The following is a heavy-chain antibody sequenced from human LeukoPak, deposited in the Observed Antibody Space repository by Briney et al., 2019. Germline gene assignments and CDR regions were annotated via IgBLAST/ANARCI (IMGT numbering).Heavy chain of an antibody. V-gene: IGHV3-7*03. J-gene: IGHJ4*02. CDR3: AREGAASGIYFDY. Sequence: GGSLRLSCAASEFTFSNYWMSWVRQAPGKGLEWVANLKLDGSETYYVDSVKGRFTISRDNAKNSLYLQMNSLRAEDTAVYYCAREGAASGIYFDYWGQGTLVTVFS. CDR1: EFTFSNYW. CDR2: LKLDGSET. D-gene: IGHD1-26*01.